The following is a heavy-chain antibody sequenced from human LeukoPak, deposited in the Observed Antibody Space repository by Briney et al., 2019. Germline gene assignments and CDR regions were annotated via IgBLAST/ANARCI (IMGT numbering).Heavy chain of an antibody. J-gene: IGHJ4*02. CDR3: ARSRGGYKRDFDY. CDR1: GLTFSSYS. CDR2: ISSSSSYI. Sequence: GGSLRLSCAASGLTFSSYSMNWVRQAPGKALEWVSSISSSSSYIYYADSVKGRFTIYRDNAKNSLYLQMNSLRAEGTAVYYCARSRGGYKRDFDYWGQGTLVTVSS. V-gene: IGHV3-21*01. D-gene: IGHD5-24*01.